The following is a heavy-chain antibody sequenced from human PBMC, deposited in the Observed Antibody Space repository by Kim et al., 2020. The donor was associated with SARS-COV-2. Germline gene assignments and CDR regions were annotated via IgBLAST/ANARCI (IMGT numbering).Heavy chain of an antibody. J-gene: IGHJ4*02. CDR2: INHSGST. D-gene: IGHD3-10*01. CDR1: GGSFSGYY. Sequence: SETLSLTCAVYGGSFSGYYWSWIRQPPGKGLEWIGEINHSGSTNYNPSLKSRVTISVDTSKNQFSLKLSSVTAADTAVYYCARGYYRTTFFGGRGETLFDYWGQGTLVTVSS. V-gene: IGHV4-34*01. CDR3: ARGYYRTTFFGGRGETLFDY.